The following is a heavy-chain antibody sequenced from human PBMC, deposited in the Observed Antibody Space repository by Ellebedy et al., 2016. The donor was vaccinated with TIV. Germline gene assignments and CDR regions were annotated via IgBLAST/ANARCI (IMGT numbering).Heavy chain of an antibody. V-gene: IGHV1-2*02. CDR1: EYCLPDLS. Sequence: ASVKVSCKVSEYCLPDLSMHWVRQDPAQELEGMGGIKPKSGGTNYAQKFQGRVTMTRDTSMSTAYMELSRLRSDDTAVYFCASSGWVVAATSVDFDIWGQGTMVTVSS. CDR2: IKPKSGGT. D-gene: IGHD2-15*01. J-gene: IGHJ3*02. CDR3: ASSGWVVAATSVDFDI.